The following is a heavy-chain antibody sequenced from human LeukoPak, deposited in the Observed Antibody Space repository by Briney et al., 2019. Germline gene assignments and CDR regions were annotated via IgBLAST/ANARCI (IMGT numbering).Heavy chain of an antibody. D-gene: IGHD2-2*01. CDR1: GYTFTSYG. J-gene: IGHJ5*02. V-gene: IGHV1-18*01. CDR3: AGGDIVVVPAAANWFDP. CDR2: ISAYNGNT. Sequence: GSVKVSCKASGYTFTSYGISWVRQAPGQGLEWMGWISAYNGNTNYAQKLQGRVTMTTDTSTSTAYMELRSLRSDDTAVYYCAGGDIVVVPAAANWFDPWGQGTLVTVSS.